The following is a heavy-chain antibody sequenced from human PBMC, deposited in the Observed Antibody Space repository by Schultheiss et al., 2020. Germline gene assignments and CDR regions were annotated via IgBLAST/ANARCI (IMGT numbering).Heavy chain of an antibody. CDR2: ISYDGSNK. CDR3: ARDTSGIQLWLFDY. J-gene: IGHJ4*02. V-gene: IGHV3-30*03. CDR1: GFTFSSYG. Sequence: GESLKISCAASGFTFSSYGMHWVRQAPGKGLEWVAVISYDGSNKYYADSVKGRFTISRDNAKNSLYLQMNSLRAEDTAVYYCARDTSGIQLWLFDYWGQGTLVTVSS. D-gene: IGHD5-18*01.